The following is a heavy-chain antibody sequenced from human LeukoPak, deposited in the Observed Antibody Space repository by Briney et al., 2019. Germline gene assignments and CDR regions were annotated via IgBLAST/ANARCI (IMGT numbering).Heavy chain of an antibody. CDR1: GYTFTGYY. Sequence: ASVKVSCKASGYTFTGYYMHWVRQAPGQGLEWMGRINPNSGGTNYAQKFQGRVTMTRDTSISTAYMELSRLGSDDTAVYYCARLARYYDSSGYLGYWGQGTLVTVSS. J-gene: IGHJ4*02. D-gene: IGHD3-22*01. CDR2: INPNSGGT. V-gene: IGHV1-2*06. CDR3: ARLARYYDSSGYLGY.